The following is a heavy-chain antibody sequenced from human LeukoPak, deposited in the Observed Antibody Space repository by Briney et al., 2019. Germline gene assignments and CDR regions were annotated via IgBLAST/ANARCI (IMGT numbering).Heavy chain of an antibody. CDR1: GFTFSSYG. CDR3: ARGPPAAAGTWGLYYFDY. D-gene: IGHD6-13*01. CDR2: IWYDGSNK. V-gene: IGHV3-33*01. Sequence: GGSLRLSCAASGFTFSSYGMHWVRQAPGKGLEWVAVIWYDGSNKYYADSVKGRFTISRDNSKNTLYLQMNSLRAEDTAVYYCARGPPAAAGTWGLYYFDYWGQGTLVTVSS. J-gene: IGHJ4*02.